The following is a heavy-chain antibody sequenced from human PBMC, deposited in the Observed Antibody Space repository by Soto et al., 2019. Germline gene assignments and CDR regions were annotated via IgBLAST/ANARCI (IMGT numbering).Heavy chain of an antibody. CDR1: GYTFSSYG. J-gene: IGHJ4*02. V-gene: IGHV1-18*01. CDR2: FNTYNGNT. CDR3: ARERGGYSYGDY. Sequence: QVQLVQSGAEVKKPGASVKVSCKASGYTFSSYGITWVRQAPGQRLEWMGWFNTYNGNTNYAQKFQGRVTMTTDTSTSTAYMELRSLSSDDTAVYYCARERGGYSYGDYWGQGALVTVSS. D-gene: IGHD5-18*01.